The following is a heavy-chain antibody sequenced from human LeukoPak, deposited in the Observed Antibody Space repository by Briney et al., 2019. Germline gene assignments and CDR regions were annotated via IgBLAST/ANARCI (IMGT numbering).Heavy chain of an antibody. D-gene: IGHD3-16*02. Sequence: SETLSLTCTVSGDSISSSNYFWDWIRQPPGKGLEWIANVDYSGRTHYNPSLKSRVTISVDRSKNQFSLKLSSVTAADTAVYYCARDAGSYRYFDYWGQGTLVTVSS. CDR2: VDYSGRT. CDR1: GDSISSSNYF. V-gene: IGHV4-39*07. CDR3: ARDAGSYRYFDY. J-gene: IGHJ4*02.